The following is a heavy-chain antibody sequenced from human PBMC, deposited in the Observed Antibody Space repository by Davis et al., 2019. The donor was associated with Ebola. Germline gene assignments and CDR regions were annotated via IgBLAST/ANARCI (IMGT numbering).Heavy chain of an antibody. CDR1: GYTFTSYD. J-gene: IGHJ4*02. D-gene: IGHD2-15*01. Sequence: AASVKVSCKASGYTFTSYDINWVRQATGQGLEWMGWMNPNSGNTGYAQKFQGRVTMTRNTSISTAYMELSSLRSEDTAVYYCARRMLRAEAFDYWGQGTLVTVSS. CDR3: ARRMLRAEAFDY. V-gene: IGHV1-8*01. CDR2: MNPNSGNT.